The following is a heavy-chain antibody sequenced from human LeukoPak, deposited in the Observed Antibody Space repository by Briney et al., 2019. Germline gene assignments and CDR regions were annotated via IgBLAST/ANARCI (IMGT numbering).Heavy chain of an antibody. V-gene: IGHV3-48*03. CDR1: GFTFSSYE. CDR3: AAGGYVGDF. Sequence: GGSLRLSCAASGFTFSSYERNWVRQAPGKGLEWVSYISNSGSKIFYADSVKGRFTISRDNAKNSLYLQMDSLRAEDTAVYYCAAGGYVGDFWGQGTLVTVSS. D-gene: IGHD3-10*01. CDR2: ISNSGSKI. J-gene: IGHJ4*02.